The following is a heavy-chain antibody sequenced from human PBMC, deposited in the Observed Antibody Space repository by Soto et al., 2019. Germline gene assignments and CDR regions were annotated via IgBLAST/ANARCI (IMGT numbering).Heavy chain of an antibody. D-gene: IGHD3-3*01. Sequence: ASVKVSCKASGYTFTSYGISWVRQAPGQGLEWMGWIGAYNGNTNYAQKLQGRVTMTTDTSTSTAYMELRSLRSDDTAVYYCARPSSTYYDFWSGYYPANYGMDVWGQGTTVTVSS. V-gene: IGHV1-18*01. CDR2: IGAYNGNT. CDR1: GYTFTSYG. J-gene: IGHJ6*02. CDR3: ARPSSTYYDFWSGYYPANYGMDV.